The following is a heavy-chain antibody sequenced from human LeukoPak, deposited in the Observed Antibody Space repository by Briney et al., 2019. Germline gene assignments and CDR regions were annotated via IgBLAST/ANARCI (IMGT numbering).Heavy chain of an antibody. CDR1: GFTFGDAW. CDR3: STAFTATGAAGYFDY. D-gene: IGHD6-25*01. Sequence: GGSLRLSCAASGFTFGDAWMTWVRQAPGRGLEWVGRIQRKVDGGPTYFAAPVKGRSTISRDDSKNTLYLQMNSLKTEDTAVYYCSTAFTATGAAGYFDYWGQGALVTVSS. CDR2: IQRKVDGGPT. V-gene: IGHV3-15*01. J-gene: IGHJ4*02.